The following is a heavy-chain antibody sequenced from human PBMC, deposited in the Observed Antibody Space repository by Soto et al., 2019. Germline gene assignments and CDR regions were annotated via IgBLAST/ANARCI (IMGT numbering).Heavy chain of an antibody. Sequence: KPSETLSLTCTVSGGSVSSGSYYWSWIRQPPGKGLEWIGYIYYSGSTNYNPSLKSRVTISVDTSKNQFSLKLSSVTAADTAVYYCAGGAAAVPGVWFDPWGQGTLVTVSS. J-gene: IGHJ5*02. V-gene: IGHV4-61*01. CDR2: IYYSGST. D-gene: IGHD6-13*01. CDR3: AGGAAAVPGVWFDP. CDR1: GGSVSSGSYY.